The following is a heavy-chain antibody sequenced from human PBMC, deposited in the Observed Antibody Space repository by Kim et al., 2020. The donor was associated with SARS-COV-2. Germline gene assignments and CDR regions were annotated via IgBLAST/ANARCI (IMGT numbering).Heavy chain of an antibody. V-gene: IGHV4-34*01. CDR3: ARGVRRRWRQGVRDEYFQ. CDR1: GGSFSGYY. D-gene: IGHD3-16*01. Sequence: SETLSLPCAVYGGSFSGYYWSWIRQPPGKGLEWIGEINHSGSTNYNPSLKSRVTLSVDTSKNQFSLKLSSVTAADTAGYYCARGVRRRWRQGVRDEYFQ. J-gene: IGHJ1*01. CDR2: INHSGST.